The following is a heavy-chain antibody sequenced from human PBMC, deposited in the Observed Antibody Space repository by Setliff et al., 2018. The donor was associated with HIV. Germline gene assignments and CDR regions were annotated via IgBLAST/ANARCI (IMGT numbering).Heavy chain of an antibody. CDR1: GFPLSIYW. CDR3: ARDRNYASGRHISDY. Sequence: GESLKISCAGSGFPLSIYWMSWVRQAPGRGLEWVAKIKEDGSEEYYEDSVKGRFTISRDNANNSLYMEMKDLRAEDTAVYYCARDRNYASGRHISDYWGQGTLVTVSS. CDR2: IKEDGSEE. D-gene: IGHD3-10*01. V-gene: IGHV3-7*03. J-gene: IGHJ4*02.